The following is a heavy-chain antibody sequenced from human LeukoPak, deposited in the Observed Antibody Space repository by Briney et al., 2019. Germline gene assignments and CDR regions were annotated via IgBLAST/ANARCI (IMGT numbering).Heavy chain of an antibody. CDR1: GVSMSSNNW. CDR2: IHESGST. V-gene: IGHV4-4*02. J-gene: IGHJ4*02. CDR3: ARHEGFSQKD. Sequence: SETLSLTCAVSGVSMSSNNWWSWVRQPPGKGLEWIGEIHESGSTNYNPSLKSRVTISVDKSKDQFSLKLSSVTAADTAVYYCARHEGFSQKDWGQGTLVTVSS.